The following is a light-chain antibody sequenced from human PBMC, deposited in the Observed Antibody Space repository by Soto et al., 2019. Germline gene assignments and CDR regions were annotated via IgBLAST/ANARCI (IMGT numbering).Light chain of an antibody. CDR1: QSVRSNF. J-gene: IGKJ1*01. CDR2: GAS. Sequence: EIVFTQSPGTLSSWRVESATLSCRASQSVRSNFLAWYYQRPGQAPSLLISGASTRATGIPDRFTGSGSGTDFTLTTSRLEPEDFAVYYCQQYGTSPWTFGKGTKVDI. V-gene: IGKV3-20*01. CDR3: QQYGTSPWT.